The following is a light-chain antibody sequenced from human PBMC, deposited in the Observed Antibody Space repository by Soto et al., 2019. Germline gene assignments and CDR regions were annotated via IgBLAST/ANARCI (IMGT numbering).Light chain of an antibody. CDR1: QSVSSS. V-gene: IGKV3-15*01. J-gene: IGKJ2*01. Sequence: EIVMTQSPATLSVSPGERATLSCRASQSVSSSLAWYQQTPGQAPRVLIYGASTRATGIPARFSGSGSWTEFTLTISSLQSEDFSVYYCQQYNNWPMYTFGQGTKLEIK. CDR3: QQYNNWPMYT. CDR2: GAS.